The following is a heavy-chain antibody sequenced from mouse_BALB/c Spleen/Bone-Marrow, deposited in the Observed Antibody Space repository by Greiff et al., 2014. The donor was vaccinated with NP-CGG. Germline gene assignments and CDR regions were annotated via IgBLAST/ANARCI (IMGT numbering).Heavy chain of an antibody. V-gene: IGHV1-20*02. D-gene: IGHD1-1*01. Sequence: VQLKQSGPELVKPGASVKISCKASGYSFTGYFMNWVMQSHGKSLEWIGRINPYNGDTFYNQKFKGKATLTVDKSSSTAHMELRSLASEDSAVYYCARSSYYGSSYFDYWDQGTTLTVSS. CDR2: INPYNGDT. J-gene: IGHJ2*01. CDR3: ARSSYYGSSYFDY. CDR1: GYSFTGYF.